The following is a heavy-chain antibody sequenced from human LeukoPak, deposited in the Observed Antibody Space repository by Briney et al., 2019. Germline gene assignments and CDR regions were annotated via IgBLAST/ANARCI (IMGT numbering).Heavy chain of an antibody. CDR1: GYTLTTYS. J-gene: IGHJ3*02. V-gene: IGHV1-3*04. Sequence: ASVQVSCKGSGYTLTTYSIYLVRQAPGQKLGWMGWISTYNDDRKYSPKFQGTVTITTDTSASTAYLELSSLRSEDAAVYYCARDRSSFSYAFDIWGQGTMVTVSS. CDR2: ISTYNDDR. CDR3: ARDRSSFSYAFDI. D-gene: IGHD6-6*01.